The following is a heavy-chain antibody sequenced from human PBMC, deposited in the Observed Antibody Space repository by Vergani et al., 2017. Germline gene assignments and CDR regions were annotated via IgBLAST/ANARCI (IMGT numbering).Heavy chain of an antibody. J-gene: IGHJ2*01. CDR1: GFTFSSYS. V-gene: IGHV3-21*01. CDR3: ARDKVWYFDL. Sequence: EVQLVESGGGLVKPGGSLRLSCAASGFTFSSYSMNWVRQAPGKGLECVSSISSSSSYIYYADSVKGRFTISRDNAKNSLYLQMNSLRAEDTAVYYCARDKVWYFDLWGRGTLVTVSS. CDR2: ISSSSSYI.